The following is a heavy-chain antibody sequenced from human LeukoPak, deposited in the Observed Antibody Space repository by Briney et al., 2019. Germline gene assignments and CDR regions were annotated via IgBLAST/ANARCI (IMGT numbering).Heavy chain of an antibody. D-gene: IGHD3-9*01. Sequence: SVKVSCKASGGTFSSYAISWVRQAPGQGLEWMGRIIPSFGTANYAQKFQGRVTITTDESTSTAYMELSSLRSEHTAVYSCARDKAIFGPPAWIDPSGQGTLVTVSS. CDR1: GGTFSSYA. J-gene: IGHJ5*02. V-gene: IGHV1-69*05. CDR3: ARDKAIFGPPAWIDP. CDR2: IIPSFGTA.